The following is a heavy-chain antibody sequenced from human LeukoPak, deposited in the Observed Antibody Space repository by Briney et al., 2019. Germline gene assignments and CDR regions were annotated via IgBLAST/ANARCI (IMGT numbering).Heavy chain of an antibody. CDR2: IIPIFGTA. D-gene: IGHD3-10*01. CDR3: ASIPYGGRWFDP. J-gene: IGHJ5*02. V-gene: IGHV1-69*05. Sequence: SVKVSCKASGGTFSSYAISWVRQAPGQGLEWMGGIIPIFGTANYAQKFQGRVTITTDESTSTAYMELSSLRSEDTAVYYCASIPYGGRWFDPWGQGTLVTVSS. CDR1: GGTFSSYA.